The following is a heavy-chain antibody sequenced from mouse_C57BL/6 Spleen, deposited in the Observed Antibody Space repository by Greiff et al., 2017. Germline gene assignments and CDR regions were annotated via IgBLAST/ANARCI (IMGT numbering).Heavy chain of an antibody. CDR3: AREGSNYVESRDY. J-gene: IGHJ4*01. CDR1: GFTFSSYA. D-gene: IGHD2-5*01. CDR2: ISDGGSYT. Sequence: DVKLVESGGGLVKPGGSLKLSCAASGFTFSSYAMSWVRQTPEKRLEWVATISDGGSYTYYPDNVKGRFTISRDNAKNNLYLQMSHLKSEDTAMYYCAREGSNYVESRDYWGQGTSVTVSS. V-gene: IGHV5-4*01.